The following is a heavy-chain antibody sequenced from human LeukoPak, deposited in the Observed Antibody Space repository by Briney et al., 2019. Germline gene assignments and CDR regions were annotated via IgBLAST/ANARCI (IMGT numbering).Heavy chain of an antibody. CDR2: ISSSSSYI. J-gene: IGHJ4*02. CDR1: GFTFSSYS. Sequence: GGSLRLSCAASGFTFSSYSMNWVRQAPGKGLEWVSSISSSSSYIYYADSVKGRFTISRDNAKNSLYLQMNSLRAEDTAVYYCARSVSDYGGKYYFDYWGQGTLVTVSS. V-gene: IGHV3-21*01. CDR3: ARSVSDYGGKYYFDY. D-gene: IGHD4-23*01.